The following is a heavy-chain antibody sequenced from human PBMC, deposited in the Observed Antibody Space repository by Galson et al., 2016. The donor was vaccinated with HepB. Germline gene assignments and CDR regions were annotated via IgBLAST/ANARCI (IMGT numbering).Heavy chain of an antibody. Sequence: SLRLSCAASGFSFTSSAMHWVRQLPGKGLEWVAVVSSDGSEKHYADSVKGRFTVSRDNSKNTVYLEMNGLKPEDTAVYYCTRDSGYSAGSYRVRYFNYWGQGTLVTVSS. CDR2: VSSDGSEK. CDR3: TRDSGYSAGSYRVRYFNY. J-gene: IGHJ4*02. V-gene: IGHV3-30-3*01. CDR1: GFSFTSSA. D-gene: IGHD5-12*01.